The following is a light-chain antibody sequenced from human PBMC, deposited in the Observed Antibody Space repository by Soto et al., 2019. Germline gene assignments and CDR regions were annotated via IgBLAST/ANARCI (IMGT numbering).Light chain of an antibody. CDR2: EVS. V-gene: IGLV2-14*01. CDR1: SSDVGGYNY. Sequence: QSALTQPASVSGSPGQSITISCTGTSSDVGGYNYVSWYQQHPGKAPKLMIYEVSNRPSGVSNRFSGSKSGNTASLTISGLQAEDEAEYYCSSYTSTSSLEVVFGGGTKVTVL. J-gene: IGLJ2*01. CDR3: SSYTSTSSLEVV.